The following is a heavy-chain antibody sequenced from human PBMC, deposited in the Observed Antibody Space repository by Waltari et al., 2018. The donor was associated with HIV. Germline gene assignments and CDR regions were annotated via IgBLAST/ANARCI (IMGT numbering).Heavy chain of an antibody. CDR1: GGSISSYY. Sequence: QVQLQESGPGLVKPSETLSLTCTVSGGSISSYYWSWIRQPPGKGLEWIGYNYYSGSTNYNPSLKSRVTISVDTSKNQFSLKLSSVTAADTAVYYCARESVSSWGVIRSSYYFDYWGQGTLVTVSS. J-gene: IGHJ4*02. CDR3: ARESVSSWGVIRSSYYFDY. D-gene: IGHD6-13*01. CDR2: NYYSGST. V-gene: IGHV4-59*01.